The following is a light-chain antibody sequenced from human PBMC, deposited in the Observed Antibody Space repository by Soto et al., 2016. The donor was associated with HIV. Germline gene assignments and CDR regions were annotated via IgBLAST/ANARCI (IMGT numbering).Light chain of an antibody. Sequence: DIQMTQSPSTLSASVGDRVTITCRASQSISNWLAWYQQKPGKAPKLLIYKASSLESGVPPRFSGSGSGTEFTLTISSLQPDDFATYYCQQYDSSSLTFGGGTKVEIK. CDR3: QQYDSSSLT. J-gene: IGKJ4*01. V-gene: IGKV1-5*03. CDR1: QSISNW. CDR2: KAS.